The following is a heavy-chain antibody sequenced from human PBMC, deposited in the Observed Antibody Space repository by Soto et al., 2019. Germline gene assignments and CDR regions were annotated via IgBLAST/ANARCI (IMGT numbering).Heavy chain of an antibody. J-gene: IGHJ6*02. Sequence: SETLSLTCTVSGGSVRSYYWSWIRQPPGKGLEWIGYIYYNGSTNYNPSLKSRVTISVDTSKNQFSLKLSSVTAADTAVYYCASSNIAATGFYYYCMDVWGRGTTVTVSS. D-gene: IGHD6-13*01. CDR1: GGSVRSYY. V-gene: IGHV4-59*02. CDR2: IYYNGST. CDR3: ASSNIAATGFYYYCMDV.